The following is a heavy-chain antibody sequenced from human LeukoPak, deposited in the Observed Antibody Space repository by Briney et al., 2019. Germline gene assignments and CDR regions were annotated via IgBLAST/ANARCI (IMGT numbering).Heavy chain of an antibody. V-gene: IGHV3-23*01. CDR2: ITGSGGNT. J-gene: IGHJ4*02. CDR3: AKWGDYDVLTGYYVSDY. D-gene: IGHD3-9*01. Sequence: GGSLRLSCAASGFAFSSYAMSWVRQAPGKGLEWVSAITGSGGNTYYADSVKGRFTISRDNSKNTVFLQMNSLRAEDTAVYYCAKWGDYDVLTGYYVSDYWGQGTLVTVSS. CDR1: GFAFSSYA.